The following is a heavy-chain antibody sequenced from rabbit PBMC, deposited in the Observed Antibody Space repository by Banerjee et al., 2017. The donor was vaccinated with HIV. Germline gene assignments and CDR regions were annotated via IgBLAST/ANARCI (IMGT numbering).Heavy chain of an antibody. Sequence: QSLEESGGGLVQPEGSLTLTCKASGFSFSSSYCMCWVRQAPGKGLEWIGCINTGSDNTWYASWAKGRFTISKISSTTVTLQITSLTAADTATYFCARETSGYHGYLDLWGQGTLVTVS. J-gene: IGHJ4*01. CDR2: INTGSDNT. CDR1: GFSFSSSYC. CDR3: ARETSGYHGYLDL. V-gene: IGHV1S40*01. D-gene: IGHD7-1*01.